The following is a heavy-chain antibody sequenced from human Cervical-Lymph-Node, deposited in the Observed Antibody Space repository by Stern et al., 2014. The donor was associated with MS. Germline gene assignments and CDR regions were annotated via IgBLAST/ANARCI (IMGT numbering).Heavy chain of an antibody. V-gene: IGHV2-5*02. Sequence: QVTLKESGPTLVKPTQTLTLTCSFSGFSLRTSGANVGWIRQPPGKALEWLALIHWDDEKRSSPSMRSSLTITKDTPKNHVVLKMTNLDPVDTATFYCAHRDYGGNSGFDYWGQGTLVIVSS. D-gene: IGHD4-23*01. CDR1: GFSLRTSGAN. CDR3: AHRDYGGNSGFDY. CDR2: IHWDDEK. J-gene: IGHJ4*02.